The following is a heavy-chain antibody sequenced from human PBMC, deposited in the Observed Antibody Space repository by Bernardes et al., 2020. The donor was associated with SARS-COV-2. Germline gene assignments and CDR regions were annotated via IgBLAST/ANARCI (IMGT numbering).Heavy chain of an antibody. V-gene: IGHV4-31*03. CDR1: GGSINNGGYY. J-gene: IGHJ5*02. D-gene: IGHD2-2*01. CDR3: ARVGALGNHCRNTNCYGGWFDP. CDR2: IYYYGST. Sequence: SETLSLTCSVSGGSINNGGYYWSWIRQHPGTGLEWIGYIYYYGSTYYSPSLKSRVTISIDTSKNQFSLKLNSVTAADTAVYYCARVGALGNHCRNTNCYGGWFDPWGQGTLVSVSS.